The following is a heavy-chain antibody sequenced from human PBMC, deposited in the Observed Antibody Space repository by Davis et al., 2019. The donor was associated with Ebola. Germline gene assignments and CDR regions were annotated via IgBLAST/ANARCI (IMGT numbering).Heavy chain of an antibody. CDR3: ARASFGYNGGGYADY. Sequence: SVTVSCMASRFILANSVIHCVRHPLGQSLEWIGWLHGGNGNTKYSQRFQGRVTITTDTSASTVYLDRTSLRSDDTAVFYCARASFGYNGGGYADYWGPGSLVTVSS. D-gene: IGHD6-19*01. J-gene: IGHJ4*02. V-gene: IGHV1-3*01. CDR2: LHGGNGNT. CDR1: RFILANSV.